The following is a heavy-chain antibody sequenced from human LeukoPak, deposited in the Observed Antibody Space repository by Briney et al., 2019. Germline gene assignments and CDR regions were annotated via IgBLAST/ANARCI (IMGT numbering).Heavy chain of an antibody. V-gene: IGHV1-2*02. D-gene: IGHD4/OR15-4a*01. CDR1: GYTFTSYD. CDR3: ASGDYGDPPLNY. J-gene: IGHJ4*02. Sequence: ASVKVSCKASGYTFTSYDINWVRQAPGQGLQWMGWINPNTGGTNYAQKFQGRVTMTRDTSISTAYMELSRLRSDDTAVYYCASGDYGDPPLNYWGQGTLVTVSS. CDR2: INPNTGGT.